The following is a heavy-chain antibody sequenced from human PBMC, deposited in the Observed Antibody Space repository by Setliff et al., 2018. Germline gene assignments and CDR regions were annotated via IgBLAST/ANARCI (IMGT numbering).Heavy chain of an antibody. Sequence: SETLSLTCTVSGGSISGSNYYWGWIRQPPGKGLEWIGSIYYSGSTYYNPSLKSRVTISVDTSENQFSLKLSSVTAADTAVYYCARRGSMVTKFGAFDIWGQGTMVTVS. J-gene: IGHJ3*02. CDR3: ARRGSMVTKFGAFDI. D-gene: IGHD4-17*01. CDR1: GGSISGSNYY. CDR2: IYYSGST. V-gene: IGHV4-39*01.